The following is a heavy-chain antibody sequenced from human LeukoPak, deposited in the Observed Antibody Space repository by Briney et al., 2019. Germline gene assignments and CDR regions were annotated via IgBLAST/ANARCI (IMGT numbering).Heavy chain of an antibody. CDR1: GYTFTGYY. CDR3: AAMVRGVINYYMDV. Sequence: GASVKVSCKASGYTFTGYYMHWVRQAPGQGLEWMGWINPNSGGTNYAQKFQGRVTMTRDTSISTAYMELSRLRSDDTAVYYCAAMVRGVINYYMDVWGKGTTVTISS. D-gene: IGHD3-10*01. V-gene: IGHV1-2*02. J-gene: IGHJ6*03. CDR2: INPNSGGT.